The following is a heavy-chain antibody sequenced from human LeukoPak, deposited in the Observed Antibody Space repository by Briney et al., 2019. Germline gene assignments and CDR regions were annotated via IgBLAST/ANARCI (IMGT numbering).Heavy chain of an antibody. D-gene: IGHD3-22*01. J-gene: IGHJ3*02. V-gene: IGHV4-39*01. CDR3: ARRRHLYYDSSGLSAFDI. Sequence: NPSETLSLTCTVSGGSISSSSYYWGRIRQPPGKGLEWIVSIYYSGSTYYNPSLKSRVTISVDTSKYPFSLKLSSVTAADTAVYYCARRRHLYYDSSGLSAFDIWGQGTMVTVSS. CDR1: GGSISSSSYY. CDR2: IYYSGST.